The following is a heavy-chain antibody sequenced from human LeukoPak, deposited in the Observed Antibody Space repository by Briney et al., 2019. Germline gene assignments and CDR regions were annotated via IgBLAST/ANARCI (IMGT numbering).Heavy chain of an antibody. Sequence: PGGSLRLSCAASGFPFNAYWMTWVRQAPGKGLEWVANIRQDGDTKYYVDSVKGRFTISRDNAMNSLYLQMNSLRAEDTAVYYCAKDRLTYYYYGMDVWGQGTTVTVSS. CDR3: AKDRLTYYYYGMDV. J-gene: IGHJ6*02. CDR1: GFPFNAYW. V-gene: IGHV3-7*04. CDR2: IRQDGDTK. D-gene: IGHD3-16*01.